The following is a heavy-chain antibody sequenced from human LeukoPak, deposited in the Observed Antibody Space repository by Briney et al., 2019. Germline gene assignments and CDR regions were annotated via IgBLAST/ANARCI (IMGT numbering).Heavy chain of an antibody. J-gene: IGHJ5*02. D-gene: IGHD3-9*01. V-gene: IGHV4-34*01. Sequence: KPSETLSLTCAVYGGSFSGYYWSWIRQPPGKWLEWIGEINHSGSTNYNPSLKSRVTISLDTSQNQFSLKLSSVTAADTAVYYCARDRTDYDILTASEKWFDPWGQGTLVTVSS. CDR3: ARDRTDYDILTASEKWFDP. CDR1: GGSFSGYY. CDR2: INHSGST.